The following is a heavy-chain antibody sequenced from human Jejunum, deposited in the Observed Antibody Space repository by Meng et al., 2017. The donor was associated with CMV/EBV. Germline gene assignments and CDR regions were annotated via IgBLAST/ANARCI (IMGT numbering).Heavy chain of an antibody. J-gene: IGHJ4*02. V-gene: IGHV3-23*01. CDR1: GFTLRNYA. CDR3: ATPRPHIEY. Sequence: EAQLLESGGGLVQPGGSLRLSCAASGFTLRNYAMAWVRQAPGRGLEWVSSISSSGGDTYYADSVKGRFTISRDNSKNTLYLETNNLRVEDTAVYYCATPRPHIEYWGQGTLVTVSS. CDR2: ISSSGGDT.